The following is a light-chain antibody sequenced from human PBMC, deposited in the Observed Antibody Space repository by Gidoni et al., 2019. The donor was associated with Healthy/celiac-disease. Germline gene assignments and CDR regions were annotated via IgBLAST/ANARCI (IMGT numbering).Light chain of an antibody. CDR2: AAP. V-gene: IGKV1-8*01. CDR3: QQYYSYPPLT. CDR1: QGISSY. Sequence: AIRMTQSPSSFSASTGDRVTITCRASQGISSYLAWYQQKPWKAPKLLIYAAPTLQSGVPSRFSGSGSGTDFTLTISSLQSEDFATYYCQQYYSYPPLTFGGGTRVEIK. J-gene: IGKJ4*01.